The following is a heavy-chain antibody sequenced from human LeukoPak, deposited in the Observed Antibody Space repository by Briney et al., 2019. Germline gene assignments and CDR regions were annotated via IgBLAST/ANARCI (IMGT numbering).Heavy chain of an antibody. CDR2: LIPLLGTA. Sequence: SVKVSCKASGGTFRRYAISWVRQAPGQGLEWMGGLIPLLGTANYAQKFQGRLTITTDASTSTVYMELSSLRSEDTAIYYCARERATFSGYYFDYWGQGTLVTVSS. J-gene: IGHJ4*02. CDR3: ARERATFSGYYFDY. D-gene: IGHD5-24*01. CDR1: GGTFRRYA. V-gene: IGHV1-69*05.